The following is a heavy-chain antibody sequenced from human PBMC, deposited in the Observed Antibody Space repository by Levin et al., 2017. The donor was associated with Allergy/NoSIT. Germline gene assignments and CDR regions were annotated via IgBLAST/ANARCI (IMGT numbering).Heavy chain of an antibody. Sequence: GGSLRLSCAASGFTFGSYGMHWVRQAPGKGLEWVAVISYDGSDKYYADSVKGRFTISRDNSKNTLYLQMNSLRAEDTAVYYCAKDFPARPVIDYWGQGTLVTVSS. V-gene: IGHV3-30*18. CDR3: AKDFPARPVIDY. J-gene: IGHJ4*02. CDR2: ISYDGSDK. CDR1: GFTFGSYG. D-gene: IGHD6-6*01.